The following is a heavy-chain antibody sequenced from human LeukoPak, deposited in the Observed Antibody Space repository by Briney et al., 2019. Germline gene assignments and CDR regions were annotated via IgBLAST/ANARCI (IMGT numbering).Heavy chain of an antibody. CDR3: ARQSYGYSSSWYAHRWYFDL. CDR1: GGSISSGGYY. CDR2: IYYSGST. V-gene: IGHV4-31*03. D-gene: IGHD6-13*01. J-gene: IGHJ2*01. Sequence: SETLSLACTVSGGSISSGGYYWSWIRQHPGKGLEWIGYIYYSGSTYYNPPLKSRVTISVDTSKNQFSLKLSSVTAADTAVYYCARQSYGYSSSWYAHRWYFDLWGRGTLVTVSS.